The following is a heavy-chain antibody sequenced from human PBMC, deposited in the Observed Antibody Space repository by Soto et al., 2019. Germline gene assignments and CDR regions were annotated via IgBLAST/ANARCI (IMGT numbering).Heavy chain of an antibody. V-gene: IGHV4-38-2*01. CDR2: IHHSGNT. CDR1: GYSISSGYY. D-gene: IGHD5-12*01. Sequence: SETLSLTCAVSGYSISSGYYWGLIRQPPGKGLEWIGSIHHSGNTYYNPSLKNRVTISVDTSKNQFYLSLSSVTAADTAVYYCARALAVATTLNWFDHWGPGTLVTVSS. J-gene: IGHJ5*02. CDR3: ARALAVATTLNWFDH.